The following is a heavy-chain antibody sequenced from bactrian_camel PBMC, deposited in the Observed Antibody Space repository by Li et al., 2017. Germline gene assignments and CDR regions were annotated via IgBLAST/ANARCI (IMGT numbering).Heavy chain of an antibody. Sequence: VQLVESGGASVQAGGTLRLSCAASGDPHRAYYMAWFRQAPGKEREGIAAIYTDLVSTYYADSVKGRFTISRDNDKMIVYLQMNDLRPEDTAMYSCAARDGRCGSSWSTYEYNWWGQGTQVTVS. V-gene: IGHV3S40*01. CDR2: IYTDLVST. D-gene: IGHD1*01. CDR3: AARDGRCGSSWSTYEYNW. CDR1: GDPHRAYY. J-gene: IGHJ4*01.